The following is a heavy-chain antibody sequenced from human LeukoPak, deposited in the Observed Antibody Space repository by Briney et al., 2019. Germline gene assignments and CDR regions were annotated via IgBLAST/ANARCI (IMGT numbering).Heavy chain of an antibody. CDR2: ISGSGVMT. CDR1: GFTFSDYA. CDR3: AKDRSIGTYYTFDH. D-gene: IGHD1-26*01. V-gene: IGHV3-23*01. Sequence: GGSLRLFCAASGFTFSDYAMTWVRQAPGKGLEWVATISGSGVMTYYADSVKGRFTVSGDNSKNTVYLQMSSLTAADTAVYYCAKDRSIGTYYTFDHWGQGTLVTVSS. J-gene: IGHJ4*02.